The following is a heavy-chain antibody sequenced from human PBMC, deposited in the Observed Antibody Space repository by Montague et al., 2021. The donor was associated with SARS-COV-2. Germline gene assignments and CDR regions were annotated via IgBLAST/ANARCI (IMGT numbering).Heavy chain of an antibody. CDR3: ARGRGLAVLFDLYYYGMDV. J-gene: IGHJ6*02. Sequence: SETLSLTCAVYGGSFSGYYWTWIRQPPGKGLEWIGENNCSGSTNHNPSLKSRVTMSVDMSKNQFSLKLRSVTAADTAVYYCARGRGLAVLFDLYYYGMDVWGQGTTVTVSS. CDR2: NNCSGST. CDR1: GGSFSGYY. D-gene: IGHD3-3*02. V-gene: IGHV4-34*01.